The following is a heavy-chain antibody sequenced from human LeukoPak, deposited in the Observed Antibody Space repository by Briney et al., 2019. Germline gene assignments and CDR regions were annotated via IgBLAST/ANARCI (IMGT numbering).Heavy chain of an antibody. Sequence: ASVKVSCKASGYTYSTSAITWVRQAPGQGLEWMGWINSFRGNIHYAQKFQGRVTMTTDTSTTTAYMELRSLRTDDTAVYYCARVGMWSGELHNWFDPWGQGTLVTVSS. J-gene: IGHJ5*02. CDR3: ARVGMWSGELHNWFDP. V-gene: IGHV1-18*01. CDR1: GYTYSTSA. CDR2: INSFRGNI. D-gene: IGHD3-10*01.